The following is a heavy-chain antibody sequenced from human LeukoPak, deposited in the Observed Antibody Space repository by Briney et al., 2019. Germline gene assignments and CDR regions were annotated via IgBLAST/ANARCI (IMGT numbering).Heavy chain of an antibody. J-gene: IGHJ4*02. CDR1: GYTFTSYD. CDR2: MNPNSGNT. CDR3: ARGTFGELLLDY. V-gene: IGHV1-8*01. Sequence: ASVKVSCKASGYTFTSYDINWVRQATGQGLEWMGWMNPNSGNTGYAQKFQGRVTMTRNTSISTAYMELSSLRPEDTAVYYCARGTFGELLLDYWGQGTLVTVSS. D-gene: IGHD3-10*01.